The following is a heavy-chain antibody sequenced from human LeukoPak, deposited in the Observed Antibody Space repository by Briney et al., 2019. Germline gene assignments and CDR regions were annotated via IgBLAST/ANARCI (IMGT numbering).Heavy chain of an antibody. J-gene: IGHJ5*02. Sequence: GSLRLSCAASGFTFSSYAMSWVRQAPGKGLEWFGSIYYSGSTYYNPSLKSRVTISVDTSKNQFSLKLSSVTAADTAVYYCAREGAIVVVPAASNWFDPWGQGTLVTVSS. D-gene: IGHD2-2*01. CDR1: GFTFSSYA. CDR2: IYYSGST. CDR3: AREGAIVVVPAASNWFDP. V-gene: IGHV4-39*07.